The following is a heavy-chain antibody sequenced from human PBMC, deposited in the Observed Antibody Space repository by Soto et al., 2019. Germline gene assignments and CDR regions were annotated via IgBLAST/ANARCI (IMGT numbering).Heavy chain of an antibody. Sequence: GASVKVSCKASGYSFTGLDINWVRQTTGQGLEWMGWMEPSSGRTGYAQKFQGRVTMTRDTSINTAYMELSSLTSDDTAFYYCARGVTEGVDYWGQGTLVTVYS. CDR1: GYSFTGLD. D-gene: IGHD1-26*01. CDR2: MEPSSGRT. CDR3: ARGVTEGVDY. J-gene: IGHJ4*02. V-gene: IGHV1-8*01.